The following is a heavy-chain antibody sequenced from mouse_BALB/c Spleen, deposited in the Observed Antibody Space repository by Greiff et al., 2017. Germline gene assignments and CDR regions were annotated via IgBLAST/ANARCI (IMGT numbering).Heavy chain of an antibody. J-gene: IGHJ3*01. V-gene: IGHV2-9*02. CDR1: GFSLTSYG. Sequence: QVQLKESGPGLVAPSQSLSITCTVSGFSLTSYGVHWVRQPPGKGLEWLGVIWAGGSTNYNSALMSRLSISKDNSKSQVFLKMNSLQTDDTAMYYCATYYDYDGWCAYWGQGTLVTVSA. CDR2: IWAGGST. CDR3: ATYYDYDGWCAY. D-gene: IGHD2-4*01.